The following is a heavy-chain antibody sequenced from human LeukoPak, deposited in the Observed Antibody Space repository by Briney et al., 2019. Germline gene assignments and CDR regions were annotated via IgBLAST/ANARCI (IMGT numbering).Heavy chain of an antibody. J-gene: IGHJ3*01. D-gene: IGHD3-9*01. Sequence: GGSLRLSCAASGFTFSSYSMNWVRQAPGKGLEWVSSISSSSSYIYYADSVKGRFTISRDNSKNTLYLQMNSLRAEDTAVYYCAKYRLTGGYDAFDVWGQGTMVTVSS. CDR1: GFTFSSYS. CDR2: ISSSSSYI. V-gene: IGHV3-21*04. CDR3: AKYRLTGGYDAFDV.